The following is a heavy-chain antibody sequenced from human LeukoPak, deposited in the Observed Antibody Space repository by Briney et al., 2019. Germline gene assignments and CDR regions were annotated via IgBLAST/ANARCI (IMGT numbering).Heavy chain of an antibody. V-gene: IGHV5-51*01. CDR3: ARSALYCSSTSCYGDWFDP. Sequence: GESLKISCKGSGYSFTSYWIGRVRQMPGKGLEWMGIIYPGDSDTRYSPSFQGQVTISADKSISTAYLQWSSLKASDTAMYYCARSALYCSSTSCYGDWFDPWGQGTLVTVSS. CDR2: IYPGDSDT. J-gene: IGHJ5*02. D-gene: IGHD2-2*01. CDR1: GYSFTSYW.